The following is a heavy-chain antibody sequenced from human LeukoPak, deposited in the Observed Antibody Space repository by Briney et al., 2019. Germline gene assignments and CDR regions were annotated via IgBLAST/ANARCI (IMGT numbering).Heavy chain of an antibody. Sequence: GGSLRLSCAASGFTFSSYGMHWVRQAPGKGLEWVAVISYDGSNKYYADSVKGRFTISRDNSKNTLYLQMNSLRAEDTAVYYCAKERMEGLLYYYYYYMDVWGKGTTVTVSS. D-gene: IGHD2-15*01. J-gene: IGHJ6*03. V-gene: IGHV3-30*18. CDR3: AKERMEGLLYYYYYYMDV. CDR2: ISYDGSNK. CDR1: GFTFSSYG.